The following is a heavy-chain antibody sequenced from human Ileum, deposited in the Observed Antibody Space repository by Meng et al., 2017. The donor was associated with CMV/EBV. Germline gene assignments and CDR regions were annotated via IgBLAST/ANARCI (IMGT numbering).Heavy chain of an antibody. CDR2: ISHSGDT. V-gene: IGHV4-59*01. D-gene: IGHD3-9*01. CDR3: ATSKSHCPFDMCYPAFDI. Sequence: SETLSLTCSVSGASITAYSWSWIRQTPGKGLEWFGSISHSGDTDYNPSLKSRLTISVDTSKNHISLNVTSVTAADTAIYFCATSKSHCPFDMCYPAFDIWGQGTWVTVSS. J-gene: IGHJ3*02. CDR1: GASITAYS.